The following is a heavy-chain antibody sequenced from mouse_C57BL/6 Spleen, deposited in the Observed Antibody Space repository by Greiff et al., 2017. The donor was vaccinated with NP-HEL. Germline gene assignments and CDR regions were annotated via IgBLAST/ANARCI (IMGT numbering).Heavy chain of an antibody. J-gene: IGHJ3*01. V-gene: IGHV1-50*01. CDR1: GYTFTSYW. Sequence: VQLQQPGAELVKPGASVKLSCKASGYTFTSYWMQWVKQRPGQGLEWIGEIDPSASYTNYNQKFKGKATLTVDTSSSTAYMQLSSLTSEDSAVYYCARHYDYDVWFAYWGQGTLVTVSA. CDR2: IDPSASYT. CDR3: ARHYDYDVWFAY. D-gene: IGHD2-4*01.